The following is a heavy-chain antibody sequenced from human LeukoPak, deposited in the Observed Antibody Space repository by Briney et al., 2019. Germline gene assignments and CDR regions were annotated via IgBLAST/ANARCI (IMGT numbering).Heavy chain of an antibody. J-gene: IGHJ4*02. V-gene: IGHV3-21*01. CDR2: ISSSSSYI. CDR3: ARAHYDILTAPDY. Sequence: GGSLRLSCAASGFTFSSYSMNWVRQAPGKGLEWVSSISSSSSYIYYADSVKGRFTISRDNAKNSLYLQMNSLRAGDTAVYYCARAHYDILTAPDYWGQGTLVTVSS. CDR1: GFTFSSYS. D-gene: IGHD3-9*01.